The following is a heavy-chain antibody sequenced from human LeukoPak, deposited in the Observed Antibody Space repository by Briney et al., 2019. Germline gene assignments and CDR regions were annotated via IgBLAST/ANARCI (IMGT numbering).Heavy chain of an antibody. CDR2: IYTSGST. CDR3: ARDFAVYCGGDCYAL. V-gene: IGHV4-4*07. Sequence: PSETVSLTCTVSGGSIISYYWTWIRQPAGKGLECIGRIYTSGSTNYNPSLKSRVTMSVDTSKNQFSLKLSSVTAADTAVYYCARDFAVYCGGDCYALWGQGTLVTVSS. J-gene: IGHJ4*02. D-gene: IGHD2-21*02. CDR1: GGSIISYY.